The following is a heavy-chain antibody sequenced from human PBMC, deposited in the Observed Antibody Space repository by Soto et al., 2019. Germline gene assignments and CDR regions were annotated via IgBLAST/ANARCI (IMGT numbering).Heavy chain of an antibody. CDR1: GYSFTSYW. D-gene: IGHD3-10*01. J-gene: IGHJ6*02. Sequence: PGESLKISCKGSGYSFTSYWISWVRQMPGKGLEWMGRIDPSDSYTNYSPSFQGHVTISADKSISTAYLQWSSLKASDTAMYYCATAEVNPYYYYGMDVWGQGTTVTVSS. CDR3: ATAEVNPYYYYGMDV. V-gene: IGHV5-10-1*01. CDR2: IDPSDSYT.